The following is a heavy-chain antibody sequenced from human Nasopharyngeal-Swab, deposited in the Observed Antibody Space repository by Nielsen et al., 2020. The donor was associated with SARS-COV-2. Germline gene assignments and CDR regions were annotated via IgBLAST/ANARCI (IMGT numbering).Heavy chain of an antibody. CDR1: GFSFRSYL. J-gene: IGHJ4*02. D-gene: IGHD2-15*01. CDR2: INQGGSER. Sequence: GESLKISCTASGFSFRSYLMSWVRQTPGKGLEWVANINQGGSERDYVDSVKGRFTISRGNAENSLYLQMNSLRAEDTAVYYCARGTGVYCSGGSCYLGAFDYWGQGTLVTVSS. CDR3: ARGTGVYCSGGSCYLGAFDY. V-gene: IGHV3-7*01.